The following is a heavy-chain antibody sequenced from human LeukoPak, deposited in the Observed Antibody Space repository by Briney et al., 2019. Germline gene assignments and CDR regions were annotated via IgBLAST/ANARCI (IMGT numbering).Heavy chain of an antibody. CDR2: ISSSSSTI. D-gene: IGHD3-22*01. CDR1: GFTFSSYS. J-gene: IGHJ6*03. V-gene: IGHV3-48*01. CDR3: ARGCSSGYYPNYYYYYMDV. Sequence: GGSLRLSCAASGFTFSSYSMNWVRQAPGKGLEWVSYISSSSSTIYYADSVKGRFTISRDNAKNSLYLQMNSLRAEDTAVYYCARGCSSGYYPNYYYYYMDVWGKGTTVTVSS.